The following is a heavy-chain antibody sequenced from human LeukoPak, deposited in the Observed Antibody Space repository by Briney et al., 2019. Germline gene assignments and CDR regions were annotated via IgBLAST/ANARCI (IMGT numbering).Heavy chain of an antibody. CDR1: GFAFSSYW. J-gene: IGHJ4*02. V-gene: IGHV3-7*01. D-gene: IGHD1-26*01. Sequence: GGSLRLSCVVSGFAFSSYWMSWVRQAPGKGLEWVANIKQDGGEKYYVDSVKGRLTISRDNAKNSLFLQMNSLRVEDTAVYYCARLGGSYYTYWGQGTLVTVSS. CDR2: IKQDGGEK. CDR3: ARLGGSYYTY.